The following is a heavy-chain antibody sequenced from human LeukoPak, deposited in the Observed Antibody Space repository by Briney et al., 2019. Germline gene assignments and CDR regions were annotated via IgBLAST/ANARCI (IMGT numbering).Heavy chain of an antibody. J-gene: IGHJ4*02. CDR2: INHSGST. Sequence: GSLRLSCAASGFTFSSYAMSWVRQAPGKGLEWIGEINHSGSTNYNPSLKSRVTISVDTSKNQFSLKLSSVTAADTAMYYCASSRVSVWGSYRFDYWGQGTLVTVSS. V-gene: IGHV4-34*01. D-gene: IGHD3-16*02. CDR1: GFTFSSYA. CDR3: ASSRVSVWGSYRFDY.